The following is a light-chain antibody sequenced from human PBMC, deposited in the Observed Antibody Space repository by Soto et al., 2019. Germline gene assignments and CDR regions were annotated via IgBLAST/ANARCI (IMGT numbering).Light chain of an antibody. CDR3: QQYVRSPPIT. Sequence: EIVLTQSPGTLSLSPGERATLSCGASETVSSSYLAWYQQKPGQAPRLLIYGASNRASGVPDRFSGSGSGTDFTLTISRLAPGDFAVYFCQQYVRSPPITFGQGTRLEIK. CDR1: ETVSSSY. J-gene: IGKJ5*01. V-gene: IGKV3-20*01. CDR2: GAS.